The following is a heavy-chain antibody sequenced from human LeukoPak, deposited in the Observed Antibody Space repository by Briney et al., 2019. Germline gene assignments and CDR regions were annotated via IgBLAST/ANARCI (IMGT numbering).Heavy chain of an antibody. CDR3: AKDQTVARFDY. CDR1: GFTFSSYA. V-gene: IGHV3-30*04. Sequence: GGSLRLPCAASGFTFSSYAMHWVRQAPGKGLEWVAVISYDGSNKYYADSVKGRFTISRDNSKNTLYLQMNSLRAEDTAVYYCAKDQTVARFDYWGQGTLVTVSS. CDR2: ISYDGSNK. D-gene: IGHD6-19*01. J-gene: IGHJ4*02.